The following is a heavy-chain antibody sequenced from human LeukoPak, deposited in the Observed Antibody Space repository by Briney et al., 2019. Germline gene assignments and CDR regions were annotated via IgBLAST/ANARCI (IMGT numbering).Heavy chain of an antibody. J-gene: IGHJ4*02. V-gene: IGHV4-59*12. CDR1: SGSMTDSC. CDR3: TREGYDRSGYFLDF. CDR2: IYPDGRI. D-gene: IGHD3-22*01. Sequence: SETLSLTCSVSSGSMTDSCWSWFRQAPGKGFEWLGFIYPDGRIEYSPSLRSRVTFSVATSKLEATGRLSSVTASDTAVYYCTREGYDRSGYFLDFWGQGTLVTVSS.